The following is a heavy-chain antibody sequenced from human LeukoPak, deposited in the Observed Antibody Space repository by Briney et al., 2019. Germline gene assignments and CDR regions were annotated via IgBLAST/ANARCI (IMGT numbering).Heavy chain of an antibody. J-gene: IGHJ3*02. D-gene: IGHD3-16*01. V-gene: IGHV3-74*01. CDR1: GFTFSIYW. Sequence: GGSLRLSCAASGFTFSIYWMYCVRHAPGKGQMWVSCFDSDGSGTTYVDSVKARFTVSRDNAKSTLYLQMSSLRAEDTAVYYCATSSVWGGAFNIWGQGTMVTVSS. CDR2: FDSDGSGT. CDR3: ATSSVWGGAFNI.